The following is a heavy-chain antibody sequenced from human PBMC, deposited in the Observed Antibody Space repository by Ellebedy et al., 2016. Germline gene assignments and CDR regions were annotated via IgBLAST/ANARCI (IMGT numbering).Heavy chain of an antibody. CDR2: IYSSGST. J-gene: IGHJ4*02. V-gene: IGHV4-4*07. CDR1: GDSISNYY. D-gene: IGHD6-13*01. CDR3: ARDPFRSSYDF. Sequence: GSLRLXXTVSGDSISNYYWSWIRQPAGKGLEWIGRIYSSGSTNYNPSLKSRVTMSIDTSKNQFSLKLSFVAAADTAVYYCARDPFRSSYDFWGQGTLVTVSS.